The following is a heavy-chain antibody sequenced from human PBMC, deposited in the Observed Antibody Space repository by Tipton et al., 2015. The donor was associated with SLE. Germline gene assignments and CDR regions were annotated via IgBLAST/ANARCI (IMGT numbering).Heavy chain of an antibody. CDR3: ARVGKSITIFGEVDY. D-gene: IGHD3-3*01. CDR2: IKQDGSEK. Sequence: SLRLSCAASGFTFSSYWMSWVRQAPEKGLEWVANIKQDGSEKYYVDSVKGRFTISRDNAKNSLYLQMNSLRAEDTAVYYCARVGKSITIFGEVDYWGQGTLVTVSS. CDR1: GFTFSSYW. J-gene: IGHJ4*02. V-gene: IGHV3-7*01.